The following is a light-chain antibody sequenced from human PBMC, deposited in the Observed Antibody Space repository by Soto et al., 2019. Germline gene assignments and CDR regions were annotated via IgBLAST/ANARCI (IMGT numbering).Light chain of an antibody. CDR3: SSYTARSTWV. V-gene: IGLV2-14*01. CDR2: EVS. CDR1: SSDVGGYNY. J-gene: IGLJ3*02. Sequence: QSALTQPASVSGSPGQSITISCTGTSSDVGGYNYVSWYQQHPGTSPKLMIYEVSNRPSGVSNRFSGSKSRNTASLIISGLQAEDEGDYYCSSYTARSTWVFGGGTKVTVL.